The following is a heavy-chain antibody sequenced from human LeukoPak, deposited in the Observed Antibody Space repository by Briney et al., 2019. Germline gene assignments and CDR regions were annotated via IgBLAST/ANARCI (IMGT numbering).Heavy chain of an antibody. CDR2: ISSSSSYI. V-gene: IGHV3-21*05. CDR3: ARDPSLQVDYCGSGGHDY. CDR1: GFTFSTKS. D-gene: IGHD3-10*01. Sequence: GGSLRLSCVVSGFTFSTKSMNWVRQAPGKGLEWVSYISSSSSYIYYADSVKGRFTISRDNAKNSLYLQMNSLRAEDTAVYYCARDPSLQVDYCGSGGHDYWGQGTLVTVSS. J-gene: IGHJ4*02.